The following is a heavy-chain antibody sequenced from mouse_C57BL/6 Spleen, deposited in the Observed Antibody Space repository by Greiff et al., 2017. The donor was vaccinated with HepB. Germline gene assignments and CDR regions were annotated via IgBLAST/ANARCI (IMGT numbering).Heavy chain of an antibody. V-gene: IGHV1-5*01. CDR2: IYPGNSDT. Sequence: VQLKQSGTVLARPGASVTMSCKTSGYTFTSYWMHWVKQRPGQGLEWIGAIYPGNSDTSYNQKFKGKAKMSAVTSASTAYMERSSLTNEDSAVFYCTPIYYDYYFDYWGQGTTLTVSS. CDR3: TPIYYDYYFDY. CDR1: GYTFTSYW. D-gene: IGHD2-4*01. J-gene: IGHJ2*01.